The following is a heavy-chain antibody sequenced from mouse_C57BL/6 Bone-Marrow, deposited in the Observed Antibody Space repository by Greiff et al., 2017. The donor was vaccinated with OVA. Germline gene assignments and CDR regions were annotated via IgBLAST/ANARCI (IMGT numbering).Heavy chain of an antibody. CDR3: ARRGSGAMDY. Sequence: DVKLVESGGDLVKPGGSLKLSCAASGFTFSSYGMSWVRQTPDKRLEWVATISSGGSYTYYPDSVKGRFTISRDNAKNTLYLQMSSLKSDDTAMYYCARRGSGAMDYWGQGTSVTVSS. CDR1: GFTFSSYG. V-gene: IGHV5-6*02. D-gene: IGHD1-1*01. CDR2: ISSGGSYT. J-gene: IGHJ4*01.